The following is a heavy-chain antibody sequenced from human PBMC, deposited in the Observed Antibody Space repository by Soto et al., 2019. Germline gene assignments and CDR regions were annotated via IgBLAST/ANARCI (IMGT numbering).Heavy chain of an antibody. V-gene: IGHV3-53*01. CDR3: ARGYDSSGLDY. CDR2: IYSGGAT. D-gene: IGHD3-22*01. J-gene: IGHJ4*02. CDR1: GITVSSSY. Sequence: PGGSLRLSCAASGITVSSSYMSWVRQAPGKGLEWVSVIYSGGATHYADSVKGRFTISRDNFRNTLYLQMNSLRAEDTAVYYCARGYDSSGLDYWGQGTLVTVSS.